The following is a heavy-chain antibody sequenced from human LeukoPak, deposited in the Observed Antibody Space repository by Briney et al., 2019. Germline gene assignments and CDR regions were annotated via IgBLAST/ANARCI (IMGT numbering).Heavy chain of an antibody. D-gene: IGHD4-17*01. CDR1: GFTFSTYG. Sequence: PGGSLRLPCAASGFTFSTYGMHWVRQAPGKGLEWVAFIRYDGSNKYYADSVKGRFTISRDNSKNTLYLQMNSLRAEDTAVYYCAKVGGYGDYRPFDCWGQGTLVTVSS. V-gene: IGHV3-30*02. CDR3: AKVGGYGDYRPFDC. J-gene: IGHJ4*02. CDR2: IRYDGSNK.